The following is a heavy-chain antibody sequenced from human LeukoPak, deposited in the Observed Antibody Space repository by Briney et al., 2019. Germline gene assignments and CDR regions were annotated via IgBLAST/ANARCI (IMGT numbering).Heavy chain of an antibody. J-gene: IGHJ4*02. Sequence: GGSLRLSCAASGFTFSSYAMSWVRQAPGKGLEWVSGISGSGGSTYYADSVKGRFTISRDNSKDTLYLQMNSLRAEDTAAYYCAKALYDSSGYYSFDYWGQGTLVTVSS. CDR1: GFTFSSYA. CDR3: AKALYDSSGYYSFDY. D-gene: IGHD3-22*01. V-gene: IGHV3-23*01. CDR2: ISGSGGST.